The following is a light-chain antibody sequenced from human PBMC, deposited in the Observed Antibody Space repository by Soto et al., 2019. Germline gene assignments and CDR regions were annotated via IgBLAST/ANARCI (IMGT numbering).Light chain of an antibody. J-gene: IGKJ3*01. CDR2: DAS. CDR3: QQYYSLPLT. V-gene: IGKV3D-15*01. Sequence: VLTQSPGTLSLSPGEGATLSCRASQRVASDLAWYLQKPGQPPRLLIYDASIRATGIPDRISGSGSERDFTLTISSMQAEDAAVYYCQQYYSLPLTFGPGTKVDI. CDR1: QRVASD.